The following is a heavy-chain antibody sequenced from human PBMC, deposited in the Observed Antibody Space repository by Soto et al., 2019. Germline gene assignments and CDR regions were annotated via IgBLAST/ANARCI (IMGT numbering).Heavy chain of an antibody. CDR3: ARLEGLATISYYFDF. Sequence: SXTMXXXXXVSDXXINSXXXXXXXXRXXXWKGLEWIGSIYYRGNAYYNPSLQTRVTISLDKSKSQFSLKLNSVTAADSAVYFCARLEGLATISYYFDFWGPGALVTVSS. J-gene: IGHJ4*02. V-gene: IGHV4-39*01. CDR1: DXXINSXXXX. CDR2: IYYRGNA. D-gene: IGHD3-9*01.